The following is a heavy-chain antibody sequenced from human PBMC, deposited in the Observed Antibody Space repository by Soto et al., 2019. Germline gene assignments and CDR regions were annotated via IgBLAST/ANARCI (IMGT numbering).Heavy chain of an antibody. Sequence: GGSLRLSCTTSGFTFGDFAMSWFRQAPGKGPEWVGFFRSKAYGGTTEYAASVKGRFTISRDDSKSIAYLQMSSLKTEDTAVYYCAGGGVRGVITRTRDYYGMDVWGQGTTVTVSS. CDR2: FRSKAYGGTT. V-gene: IGHV3-49*03. J-gene: IGHJ6*02. D-gene: IGHD3-10*01. CDR3: AGGGVRGVITRTRDYYGMDV. CDR1: GFTFGDFA.